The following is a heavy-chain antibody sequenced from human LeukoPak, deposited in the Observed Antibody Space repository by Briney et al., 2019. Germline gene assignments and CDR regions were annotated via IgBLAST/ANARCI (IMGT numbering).Heavy chain of an antibody. J-gene: IGHJ4*02. Sequence: SETLSLTCTVSGGSISSYYWSWIRQPPGKGPEWIGDIYYSGSTNYNPSLTSRVAISVDTSKNQFSLKLSSVTAADTAVYYCARSFDYWGQGTLVTVSS. CDR2: IYYSGST. CDR3: ARSFDY. CDR1: GGSISSYY. V-gene: IGHV4-59*01.